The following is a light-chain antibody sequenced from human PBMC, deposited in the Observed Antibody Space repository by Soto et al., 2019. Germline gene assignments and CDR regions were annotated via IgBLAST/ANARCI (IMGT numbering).Light chain of an antibody. CDR2: DAS. CDR1: QSISSW. Sequence: DIQMTQSPSTLSASVGDRVTITCRASQSISSWLAWYQQKPGKAPKPLIYDASSLESGVPSRFSGSGSGTEFTLTISSLQPDDFATYYCQQYDDYPWTFGQGTKVDIK. CDR3: QQYDDYPWT. J-gene: IGKJ1*01. V-gene: IGKV1-5*01.